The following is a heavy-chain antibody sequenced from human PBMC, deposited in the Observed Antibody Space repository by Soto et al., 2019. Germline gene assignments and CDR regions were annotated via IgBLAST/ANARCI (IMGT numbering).Heavy chain of an antibody. CDR2: ISNRGGKT. D-gene: IGHD2-8*02. V-gene: IGHV3-23*01. J-gene: IGHJ4*02. CDR3: AKQTGDTGQVFHLDS. CDR1: GFTFSTYA. Sequence: SLRLSCAASGFTFSTYAVSWVRQAPGKGLEWVSIISNRGGKTYYADSVKGRFTVSRDNSKNTLYLQMNSLRAEDTAVYYCAKQTGDTGQVFHLDSWGQGTLVTVS.